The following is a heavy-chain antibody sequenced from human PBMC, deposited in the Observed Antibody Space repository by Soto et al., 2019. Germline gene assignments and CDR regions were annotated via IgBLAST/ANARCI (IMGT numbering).Heavy chain of an antibody. CDR1: GFTFSSYA. CDR2: ISGSGGST. J-gene: IGHJ4*02. D-gene: IGHD1-26*01. V-gene: IGHV3-23*01. Sequence: EVQLLESGGGLVQPGGSLRLSCAASGFTFSSYAMRWVRQAPGKGLEWVSAISGSGGSTYYADSVKGRFTISRDNSKNTLYRQMNSLRAEDTAVYYSARRGSGSYYDYWGQGTLVTVSS. CDR3: ARRGSGSYYDY.